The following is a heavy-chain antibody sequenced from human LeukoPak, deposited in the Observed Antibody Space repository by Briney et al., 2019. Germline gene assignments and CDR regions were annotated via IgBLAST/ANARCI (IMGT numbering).Heavy chain of an antibody. V-gene: IGHV3-21*01. CDR2: ITSSSSYI. J-gene: IGHJ3*02. D-gene: IGHD5-18*01. Sequence: GGSLRLSCAASGFTFSSYTMNWVRQAPGKGLEWVSSITSSSSYIYYADSVKGRFTISRDNAKNSLCLQMNSLRAEDTAVYYCARGDTAMATDAFDIWGQGTMVTVSS. CDR3: ARGDTAMATDAFDI. CDR1: GFTFSSYT.